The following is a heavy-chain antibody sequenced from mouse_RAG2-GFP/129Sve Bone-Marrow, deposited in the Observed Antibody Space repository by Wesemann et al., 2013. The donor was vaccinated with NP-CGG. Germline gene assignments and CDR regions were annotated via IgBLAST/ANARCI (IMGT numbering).Heavy chain of an antibody. Sequence: LELVATINSNGGSTYYPDSVKGRFTISRDNAKNTLYLQMSSLKSEDTAMYYCARDYDYDPWFAYWGQGTLVTVSA. CDR3: ARDYDYDPWFAY. CDR2: INSNGGST. V-gene: IGHV5-6-3*01. J-gene: IGHJ3*01. D-gene: IGHD2-4*01.